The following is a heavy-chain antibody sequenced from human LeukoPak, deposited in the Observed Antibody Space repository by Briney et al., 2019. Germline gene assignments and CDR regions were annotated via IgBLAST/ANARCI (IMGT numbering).Heavy chain of an antibody. J-gene: IGHJ6*02. CDR3: ARAIHYGDYLLGMDV. CDR2: INWNGGST. CDR1: GFTFDDYG. Sequence: PGGSLRLSCAASGFTFDDYGMSWVRQAPGKGLEWVSGINWNGGSTGYADSVKGRFTISGDNAKNSLYLQMNSLRAEDTALYHCARAIHYGDYLLGMDVWGQGTTVTVSS. V-gene: IGHV3-20*01. D-gene: IGHD4-17*01.